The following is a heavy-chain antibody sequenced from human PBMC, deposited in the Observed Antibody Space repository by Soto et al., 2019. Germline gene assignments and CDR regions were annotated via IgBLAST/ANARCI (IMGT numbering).Heavy chain of an antibody. J-gene: IGHJ4*02. Sequence: QITLKESGPTLVKPTQTLTLTCTFSGFSLSTSGVGVGWIRQPPGKALEWLALIYWDDDKRYSPSLKSRLTIXKDXSKHQVVLTMTNMDPVDTATYYCAHSRLPGENADYWGQGTLVTVSS. D-gene: IGHD6-6*01. CDR1: GFSLSTSGVG. CDR2: IYWDDDK. CDR3: AHSRLPGENADY. V-gene: IGHV2-5*02.